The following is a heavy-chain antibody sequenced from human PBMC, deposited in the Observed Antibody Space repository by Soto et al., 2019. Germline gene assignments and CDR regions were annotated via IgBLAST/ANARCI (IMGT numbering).Heavy chain of an antibody. CDR3: ARSFDPTPYGRGWPF. CDR2: IVPMFATS. D-gene: IGHD6-19*01. V-gene: IGHV1-69*13. Sequence: SVKVSCKASGGTFSSYAISWVRQAPGQGLEWMGGIVPMFATSHYTQKFQGRVTITADESTNTAYMELSSLRSEDTAVYYCARSFDPTPYGRGWPFWGQGTLVTVSS. J-gene: IGHJ4*02. CDR1: GGTFSSYA.